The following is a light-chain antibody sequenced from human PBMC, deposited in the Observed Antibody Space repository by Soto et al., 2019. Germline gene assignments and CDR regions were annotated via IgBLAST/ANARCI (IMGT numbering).Light chain of an antibody. CDR1: QSVRSK. Sequence: EVVMTQSPDTLSVSPGETVTLSCRASQSVRSKLAWYQQKPGQAPRLFIYRASTRATGIPARFSGSGSGTEFTLTISSLQSEDFAIYYCQQYNNWPPITFGQGTRLEI. J-gene: IGKJ5*01. CDR2: RAS. CDR3: QQYNNWPPIT. V-gene: IGKV3-15*01.